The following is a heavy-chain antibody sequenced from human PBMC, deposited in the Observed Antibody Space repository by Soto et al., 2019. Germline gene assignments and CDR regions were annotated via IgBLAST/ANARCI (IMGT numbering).Heavy chain of an antibody. CDR3: TSDTARVYYGMDV. J-gene: IGHJ6*02. V-gene: IGHV3-73*02. D-gene: IGHD5-18*01. CDR1: GFTFSGSA. CDR2: IRSKANSYAT. Sequence: EVQLVESGGGLVQPGGSLKLSCAASGFTFSGSAMHWVRQASGKGLEWVGRIRSKANSYATAYAASVKGRFTISRDDSKNTAYLQMNILKTEDTAVYYCTSDTARVYYGMDVWGQGTTVTVSS.